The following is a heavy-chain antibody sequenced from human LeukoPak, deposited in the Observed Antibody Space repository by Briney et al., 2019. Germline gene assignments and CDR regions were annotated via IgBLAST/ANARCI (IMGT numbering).Heavy chain of an antibody. CDR3: ARGDGVYVY. CDR2: ISGSGGST. D-gene: IGHD5/OR15-5a*01. V-gene: IGHV3-23*01. J-gene: IGHJ4*02. Sequence: GGSLRLSCAASGFTFSNYVMSWVRQAPGKGLEWVSAISGSGGSTYNADSVKGRFTISRDNSKNTVYLQMNSLRVEDTAVYYCARGDGVYVYWGQGTLVTVSS. CDR1: GFTFSNYV.